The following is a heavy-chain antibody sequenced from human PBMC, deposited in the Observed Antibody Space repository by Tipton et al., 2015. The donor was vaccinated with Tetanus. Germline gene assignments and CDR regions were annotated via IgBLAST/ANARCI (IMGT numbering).Heavy chain of an antibody. V-gene: IGHV4-59*01. D-gene: IGHD1-20*01. CDR3: ARGPEYNWNPLDV. CDR1: GGSFSSYY. Sequence: TLSLTCAVYGGSFSSYYWSWIRQPPGKGLEWIGYIYYSGSTNYNPSLKSRVTISVDTSKNQFSLKLSSVTAADTAVYYCARGPEYNWNPLDVWGQGTTVTVSS. J-gene: IGHJ6*02. CDR2: IYYSGST.